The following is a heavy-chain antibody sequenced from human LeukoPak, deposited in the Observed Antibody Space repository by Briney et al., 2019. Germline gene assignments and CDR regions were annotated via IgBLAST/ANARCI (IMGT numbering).Heavy chain of an antibody. J-gene: IGHJ6*02. V-gene: IGHV4-59*01. D-gene: IGHD7-27*01. CDR3: ARSIPRPGRVYGMDV. Sequence: PSETLSLTCSVSGGSISSYHWSWIRQPPGKGLEWIGYIYYSVSTSDNPSLKSRVTISVDTSKNQFSLKLSSVTAADTAVYYCARSIPRPGRVYGMDVWGQGTTVTVSS. CDR1: GGSISSYH. CDR2: IYYSVST.